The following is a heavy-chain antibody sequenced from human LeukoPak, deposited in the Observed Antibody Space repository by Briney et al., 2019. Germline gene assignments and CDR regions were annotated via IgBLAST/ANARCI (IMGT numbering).Heavy chain of an antibody. CDR3: ARGGTYCSGGSCYRYFDY. CDR1: GGTFSSYA. V-gene: IGHV1-69*13. D-gene: IGHD2-15*01. J-gene: IGHJ4*02. Sequence: SVKVSCKASGGTFSSYAISWVRQAPGQGLEWMGGIIPIFGTANYAQKFQGRVTITADESTSTAYMELSSLRSEDTAVYYCARGGTYCSGGSCYRYFDYWGQGTLVTVSS. CDR2: IIPIFGTA.